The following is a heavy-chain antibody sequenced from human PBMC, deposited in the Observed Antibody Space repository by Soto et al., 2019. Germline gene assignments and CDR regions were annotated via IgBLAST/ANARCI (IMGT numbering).Heavy chain of an antibody. CDR1: GFTLNNYC. J-gene: IGHJ6*02. CDR2: ISSDGTTT. D-gene: IGHD3-10*01. V-gene: IGHV3-74*01. Sequence: GGSLRLSCEASGFTLNNYCMQWVRQAPGPGLGWVSFISSDGTTTYYEDSAKGRFTVSRDNAKKTRSLQMNSLRADDTAVYYCVRDGRNYSGMDVWGQGTTVTVSS. CDR3: VRDGRNYSGMDV.